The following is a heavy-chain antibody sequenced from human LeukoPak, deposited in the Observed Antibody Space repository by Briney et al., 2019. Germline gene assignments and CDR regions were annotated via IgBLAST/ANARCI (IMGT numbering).Heavy chain of an antibody. CDR3: AKGTVVVTGPLDY. CDR1: GFTFSSYA. J-gene: IGHJ4*02. V-gene: IGHV3-48*04. Sequence: PGGSLRLSCAASGFTFSSYAMSWVRQAPGKGLEWVSYISISGSTIYYADSVKGRFTISRDNSKTSLYLQMNSLRTEDTALYYCAKGTVVVTGPLDYWGQGTLVTVSS. D-gene: IGHD3-22*01. CDR2: ISISGSTI.